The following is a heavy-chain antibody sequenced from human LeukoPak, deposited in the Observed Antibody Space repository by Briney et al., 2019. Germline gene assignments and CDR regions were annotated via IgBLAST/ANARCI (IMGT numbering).Heavy chain of an antibody. V-gene: IGHV1-2*02. CDR1: GYTLTELS. J-gene: IGHJ4*02. D-gene: IGHD6-6*01. Sequence: ASVKVSCKVSGYTLTELSMHWVRQAPGKGLEWMGWINPNSGGTNYAQKFQGRVTMTRDTSISTAYMELSRLRSDDTAAYYCAREVGSSSSAFDYWGQGTLVTVSS. CDR3: AREVGSSSSAFDY. CDR2: INPNSGGT.